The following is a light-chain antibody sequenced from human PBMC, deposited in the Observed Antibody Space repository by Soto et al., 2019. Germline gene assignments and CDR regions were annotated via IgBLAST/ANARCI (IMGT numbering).Light chain of an antibody. CDR2: AAS. V-gene: IGKV1-9*01. Sequence: DFQMTQSPSTLSASIGESVTITCRASQVISTSLAWYQVKPGKAPKLLIYAASTLESGVPSRFSATVSGTEFSLTITSLQPEDFATYYCQQLFDSPITFGQGTRLEIK. J-gene: IGKJ5*01. CDR1: QVISTS. CDR3: QQLFDSPIT.